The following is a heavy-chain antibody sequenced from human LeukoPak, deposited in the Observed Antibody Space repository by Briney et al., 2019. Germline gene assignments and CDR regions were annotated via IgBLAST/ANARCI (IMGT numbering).Heavy chain of an antibody. CDR2: ISYDGSNK. Sequence: PGGSLRLSCAASGFTFSSYGMHWVRQAPGKGLEWVAVISYDGSNKYYADSVKGRFTISRDNSKNTLYLQMNSLRAEDTAVYYCAKDLLRYIAAAGTIMDVWGQRTTVTVSS. V-gene: IGHV3-30*18. J-gene: IGHJ6*02. CDR1: GFTFSSYG. D-gene: IGHD6-13*01. CDR3: AKDLLRYIAAAGTIMDV.